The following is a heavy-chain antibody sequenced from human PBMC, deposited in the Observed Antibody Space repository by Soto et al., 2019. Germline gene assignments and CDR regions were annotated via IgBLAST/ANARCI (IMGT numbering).Heavy chain of an antibody. CDR1: GGSISSSNW. J-gene: IGHJ6*02. V-gene: IGHV4-4*02. CDR2: IYHSGST. CDR3: AAYVEGRVPQEPNDSRSLYYGMDV. D-gene: IGHD1-1*01. Sequence: NPSETLSLTCAVSGGSISSSNWWSWVRQPPGKGLEWIGEIYHSGSTNYNPSLKSRVTISVDKSKNQFSLKLSSVTAADTAVYYCAAYVEGRVPQEPNDSRSLYYGMDVWGQGTTVTVSS.